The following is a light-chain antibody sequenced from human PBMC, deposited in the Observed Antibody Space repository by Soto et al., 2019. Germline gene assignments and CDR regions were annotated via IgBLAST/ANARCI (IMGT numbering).Light chain of an antibody. V-gene: IGKV1-8*01. Sequence: AIRMTQSPSSLSASTGDRVTITCRASQGISSYLAWYQQKPGKAPKLLIYAASTLQSGVPSRFSGSGSGTDFTLTISCLQSEDFATYYCPQYYSYPLTFGGVTKVDIK. CDR2: AAS. CDR3: PQYYSYPLT. J-gene: IGKJ4*01. CDR1: QGISSY.